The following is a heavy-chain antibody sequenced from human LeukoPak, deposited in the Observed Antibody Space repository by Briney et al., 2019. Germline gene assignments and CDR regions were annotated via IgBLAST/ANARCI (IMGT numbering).Heavy chain of an antibody. V-gene: IGHV4-31*03. D-gene: IGHD3-16*01. J-gene: IGHJ4*02. CDR2: IYYSGST. CDR3: ARGGKLIYFDY. Sequence: PPETLSLTCTVSGGSISSGGYYWSWIRQHPGKGLEWIGYIYYSGSTYYNPSLKSRVTISVDTSKNQFSLKLSSVTAADTAVYYCARGGKLIYFDYWGQGTLVTVSS. CDR1: GGSISSGGYY.